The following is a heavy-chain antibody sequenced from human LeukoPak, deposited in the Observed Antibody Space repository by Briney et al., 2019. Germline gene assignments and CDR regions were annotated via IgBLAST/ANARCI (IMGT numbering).Heavy chain of an antibody. Sequence: PSETLSLTCTVSGGSISSISYYWGWIRQPPGKGLEWIGSIYYSGNTYYTPSLKSRVTISVDTSKNQFSLKLSSVTAADTAVYYCARLFSSSWYRGAFDLWGQGTMVTVSS. V-gene: IGHV4-39*01. CDR3: ARLFSSSWYRGAFDL. D-gene: IGHD6-13*01. CDR1: GGSISSISYY. J-gene: IGHJ3*01. CDR2: IYYSGNT.